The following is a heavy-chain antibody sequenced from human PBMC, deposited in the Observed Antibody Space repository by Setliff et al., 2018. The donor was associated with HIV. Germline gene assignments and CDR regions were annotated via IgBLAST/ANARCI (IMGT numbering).Heavy chain of an antibody. J-gene: IGHJ4*02. CDR2: INADNGDT. CDR1: GYTFTNYA. V-gene: IGHV1-3*01. Sequence: ASVKVSCKASGYTFTNYAMHWVRQAPGQRLEWMGWINADNGDTKYSQKFQDRVTITRDTSTITVYMELSSLRSDDTAVYYCGRDYYDSSAYRRFFDYWGQGTLVTVSS. D-gene: IGHD3-22*01. CDR3: GRDYYDSSAYRRFFDY.